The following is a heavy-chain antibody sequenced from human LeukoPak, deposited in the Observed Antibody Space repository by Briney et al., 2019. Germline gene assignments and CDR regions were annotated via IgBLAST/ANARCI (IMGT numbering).Heavy chain of an antibody. Sequence: SETLSLTCTVSGDSLDTKIYYWGWIRHAPGKGLEWIGTVYYSGSTDYNPSLKSRVTISVDTSKNQFSLQLSSVTAADTAVYYCAREIRSYYDDVWGSYRYAFDICGQRTMVTVSS. CDR1: GDSLDTKIYY. CDR2: VYYSGST. CDR3: AREIRSYYDDVWGSYRYAFDI. J-gene: IGHJ3*02. D-gene: IGHD3-16*02. V-gene: IGHV4-39*07.